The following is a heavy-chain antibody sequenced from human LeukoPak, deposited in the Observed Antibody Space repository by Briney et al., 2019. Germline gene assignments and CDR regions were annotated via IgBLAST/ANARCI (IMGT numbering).Heavy chain of an antibody. D-gene: IGHD6-13*01. CDR1: GFTFSRYA. J-gene: IGHJ3*02. CDR3: ARDHMTAEGDALDI. Sequence: PGGSLRLSCAVSGFTFSRYAMHWARQAPGKGLEWVSVIRYDGTDKYYADSVRGRFTISRDNSKNTLYLQMDSLRAEDTALYYCARDHMTAEGDALDIWGQGTMVTVSS. CDR2: IRYDGTDK. V-gene: IGHV3-30-3*01.